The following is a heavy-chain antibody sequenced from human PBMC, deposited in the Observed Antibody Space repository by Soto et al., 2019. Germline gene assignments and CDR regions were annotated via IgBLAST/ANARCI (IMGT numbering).Heavy chain of an antibody. CDR1: GFTFSSYA. D-gene: IGHD5-18*01. CDR3: ARERGDWGYIYGYLTRDHERIYYYGMDV. J-gene: IGHJ6*02. Sequence: SGGSLRLSCAASGFTFSSYAMHWVRQAPGKGLERVAVISYDGSNKYYADSVKGRFTISRDNSKNTLYLQMNSLRAEDTAVYYCARERGDWGYIYGYLTRDHERIYYYGMDVWGQGTTVTVSS. V-gene: IGHV3-30-3*01. CDR2: ISYDGSNK.